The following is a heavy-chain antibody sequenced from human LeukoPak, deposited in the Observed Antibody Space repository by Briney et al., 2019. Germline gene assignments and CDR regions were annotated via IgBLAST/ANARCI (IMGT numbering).Heavy chain of an antibody. J-gene: IGHJ4*02. CDR1: GYSINSGHY. Sequence: SETLSLTCAVSGYSINSGHYWGWIRQPPGKGLEWIGSIYYSGSTYYNPSLKSRVTLSVDTSKNQFSLKLSSMTAADTAVYYCARSPDTAMIDYWGQGTLVTVSS. D-gene: IGHD5-18*01. V-gene: IGHV4-38-2*01. CDR2: IYYSGST. CDR3: ARSPDTAMIDY.